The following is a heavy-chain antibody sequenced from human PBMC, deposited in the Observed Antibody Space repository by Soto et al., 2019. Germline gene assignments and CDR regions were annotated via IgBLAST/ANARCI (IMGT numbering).Heavy chain of an antibody. V-gene: IGHV1-18*01. D-gene: IGHD1-1*01. Sequence: QVHLVQSGAEVKKPGASVKVSCKGSGYAFTTYGITWVRQAPGQGLAWTGWISAHNGNTNYAQKLQGRVTVTRDTSTSTAYMELRSLRSDDTAVYYCARGRYGDYWGQGALVTVSS. J-gene: IGHJ4*02. CDR3: ARGRYGDY. CDR2: ISAHNGNT. CDR1: GYAFTTYG.